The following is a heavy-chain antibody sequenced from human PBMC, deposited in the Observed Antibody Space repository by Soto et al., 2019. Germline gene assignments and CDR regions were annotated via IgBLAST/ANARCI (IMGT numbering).Heavy chain of an antibody. J-gene: IGHJ6*02. D-gene: IGHD3-3*01. CDR3: AKDRGRGSPVSGGMDV. CDR2: ISSASNHI. V-gene: IGHV3-21*01. Sequence: PGGSLRPSCAASGFNFISYNINFVRHSSCKGLEWVSSISSASNHIFYADSVKGRFTISRDNAKSSLNLQMNSLRAEDTAVYYCAKDRGRGSPVSGGMDVWGQGTTVTVSS. CDR1: GFNFISYN.